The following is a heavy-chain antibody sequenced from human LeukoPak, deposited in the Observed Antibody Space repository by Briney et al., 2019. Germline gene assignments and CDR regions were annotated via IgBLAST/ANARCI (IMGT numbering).Heavy chain of an antibody. Sequence: PGGSLRLSCAASGFTFSSYWMSWVRQAPGKGLEWVAYIKQDVTEKYYVDSVKGRFSISRDNAKNSLYLQMNSLRAEDTAVYYCAKDLIVVVVAATLVDAFDIWGQGTMVTVSS. D-gene: IGHD2-15*01. CDR1: GFTFSSYW. CDR2: IKQDVTEK. J-gene: IGHJ3*02. V-gene: IGHV3-7*03. CDR3: AKDLIVVVVAATLVDAFDI.